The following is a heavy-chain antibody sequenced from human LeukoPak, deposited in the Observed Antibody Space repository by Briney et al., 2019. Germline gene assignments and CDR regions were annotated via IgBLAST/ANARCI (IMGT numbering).Heavy chain of an antibody. V-gene: IGHV4-34*01. CDR1: GGSFNGYY. CDR2: INHSGST. D-gene: IGHD4-17*01. Sequence: SETLSLTCAVYGGSFNGYYWSWIRQPPGKGLEWIGEINHSGSTNYNPSLKSRVTISVDTSKNQFSLKLSSVTAADTAVYYCGGELTTVTAGGAFDIWGQGTMVTVSS. J-gene: IGHJ3*02. CDR3: GGELTTVTAGGAFDI.